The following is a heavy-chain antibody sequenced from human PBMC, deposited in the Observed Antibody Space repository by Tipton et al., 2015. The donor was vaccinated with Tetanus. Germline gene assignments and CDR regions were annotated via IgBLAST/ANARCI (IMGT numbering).Heavy chain of an antibody. J-gene: IGHJ5*02. CDR3: ARHFGEMLYAPFRFDP. CDR1: GYFFDTHW. D-gene: IGHD3-3*01. CDR2: IYPGDSDT. Sequence: QLVQSGAEMRKSGESLKISCKTSGYFFDTHWIAWVRQMPGKGLEWMGIIYPGDSDTKYSPSFHGQVTMSADRSTATAYLQWGSLKARDAAIYYCARHFGEMLYAPFRFDPWGQGTLVTVSS. V-gene: IGHV5-51*01.